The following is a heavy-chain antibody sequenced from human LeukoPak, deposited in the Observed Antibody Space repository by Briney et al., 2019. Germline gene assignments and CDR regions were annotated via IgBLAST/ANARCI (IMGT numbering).Heavy chain of an antibody. V-gene: IGHV4-59*02. D-gene: IGHD3-16*02. J-gene: IGHJ3*01. CDR1: GGSVRSYY. CDR2: IYHTGST. Sequence: SETLPLTCTVCGGSVRSYYWSWIRQRPGKGLEWIGEIYHTGSTKYNPSLESRVTISVDKSNNQFSVRLSSVTAADTAVYYCARDFYQTHALDVWGQGTLVTVSS. CDR3: ARDFYQTHALDV.